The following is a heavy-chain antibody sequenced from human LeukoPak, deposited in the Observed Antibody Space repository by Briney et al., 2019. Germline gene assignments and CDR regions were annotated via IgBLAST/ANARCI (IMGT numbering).Heavy chain of an antibody. CDR1: GFTFTDYW. CDR2: IKQDGNEK. CDR3: ARGGTSGYSSSLHFWGGNYYFDY. Sequence: GGSLRLSCTNSGFTFTDYWMTRVRQAPGTGLEWVANIKQDGNEKYYVDSVRGRFTITRDNAKNSLYLQMNSLRAEDTAVYYCARGGTSGYSSSLHFWGGNYYFDYWGQGTLVSVSS. V-gene: IGHV3-7*01. J-gene: IGHJ4*02. D-gene: IGHD6-13*01.